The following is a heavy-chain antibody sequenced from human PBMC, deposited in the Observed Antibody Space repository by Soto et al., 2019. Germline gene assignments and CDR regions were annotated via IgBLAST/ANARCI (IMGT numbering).Heavy chain of an antibody. D-gene: IGHD4-17*01. CDR1: GGSISSYY. CDR2: IYYSGST. Sequence: SETLSLTCTVSGGSISSYYWSWIRQPPGKGLDWIGYIYYSGSTNYNPSLKSRVTISVDTSKNQFSLKLSSVTAADTAVYYCARDVGRETYGDSILTQDIDYWGQGTLVTVSS. V-gene: IGHV4-59*12. J-gene: IGHJ4*02. CDR3: ARDVGRETYGDSILTQDIDY.